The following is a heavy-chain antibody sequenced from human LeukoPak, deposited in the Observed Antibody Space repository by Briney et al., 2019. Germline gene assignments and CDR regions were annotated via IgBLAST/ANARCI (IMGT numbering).Heavy chain of an antibody. CDR3: ANEIRPNDY. Sequence: GGSLRLSCAASEFDFSTHAMPWVRQAQGKGLEWVSAISISGTKTYYADSVKGRFTISRDNSKNTLYLQMYSLRAEDTAVYYCANEIRPNDYWGQGTLVTVSS. CDR1: EFDFSTHA. V-gene: IGHV3-23*01. J-gene: IGHJ4*02. CDR2: ISISGTKT. D-gene: IGHD4-17*01.